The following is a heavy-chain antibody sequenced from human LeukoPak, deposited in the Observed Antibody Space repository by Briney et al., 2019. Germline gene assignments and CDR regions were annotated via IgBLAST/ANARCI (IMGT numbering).Heavy chain of an antibody. Sequence: PSETLSLTCTVSGDSFSSSSNYWGWIRQPPGKGLEWIGEINHSGSTNYNPSLKSRVTISLDTSKNQFPLKLSSVTAADTAVYYCARGRNWGETFDYWGQGTLVTVSS. CDR1: GDSFSSSSNY. J-gene: IGHJ4*02. D-gene: IGHD7-27*01. CDR3: ARGRNWGETFDY. V-gene: IGHV4-39*06. CDR2: INHSGST.